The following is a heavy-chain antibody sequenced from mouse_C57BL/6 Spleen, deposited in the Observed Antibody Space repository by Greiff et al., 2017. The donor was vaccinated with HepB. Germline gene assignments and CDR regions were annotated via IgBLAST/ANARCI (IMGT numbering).Heavy chain of an antibody. D-gene: IGHD2-2*01. CDR1: GFTFSDYG. CDR3: ARTWLYYFDY. CDR2: ISSGSSTI. J-gene: IGHJ2*01. V-gene: IGHV5-17*01. Sequence: EVQVVESGGGLVKPGGSLKLSCAASGFTFSDYGMHWVRQAPEKGLEWVAYISSGSSTIYYADTVKGRFTISRDNAKNTLFLQMTRLRSEDTAMYYCARTWLYYFDYWGQGTTLTVSS.